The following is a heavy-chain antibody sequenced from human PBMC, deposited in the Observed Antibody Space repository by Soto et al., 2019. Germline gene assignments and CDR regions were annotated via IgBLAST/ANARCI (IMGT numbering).Heavy chain of an antibody. CDR2: IYYSGST. V-gene: IGHV4-39*01. CDR1: GGSISSSSYY. CDR3: ARSSPHSGYYAPCDY. Sequence: QLQLQESGPGLVKPSETLSLTCTVSGGSISSSSYYWGWIRQPPGKGLEWIGSIYYSGSTYYNPSIKSRVTISVDTSKNQFSLKLSSVTAADTAVYYCARSSPHSGYYAPCDYWGQGTLVTVSS. J-gene: IGHJ4*02. D-gene: IGHD3-22*01.